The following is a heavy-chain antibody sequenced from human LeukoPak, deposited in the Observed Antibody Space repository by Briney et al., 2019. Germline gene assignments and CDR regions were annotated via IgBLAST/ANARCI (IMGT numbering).Heavy chain of an antibody. D-gene: IGHD6-13*01. CDR2: IIPIFGTA. CDR1: GGTFSSYA. Sequence: SVKVSCKASGGTFSSYAISWVRQAPGQGLEWMGGIIPIFGTANYAQKFQGRVTITADKSTSTAYMELSSLRSEDTAVYYCARESYSSSWYAGYYYYYMDVWGKGTTVTVSS. CDR3: ARESYSSSWYAGYYYYYMDV. J-gene: IGHJ6*03. V-gene: IGHV1-69*06.